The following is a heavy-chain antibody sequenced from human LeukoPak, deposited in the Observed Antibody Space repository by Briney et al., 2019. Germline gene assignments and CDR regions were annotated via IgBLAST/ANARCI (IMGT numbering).Heavy chain of an antibody. D-gene: IGHD3-9*01. CDR2: IYTSGST. Sequence: SETLSLTCTVSGGSISSGSYYWSWIRQPAGKGLEWIGRIYTSGSTNYNPSLKSRVTISVDTSKNQFSLKLSSVTAADTAVYYCARDKGVYDILTGYSNWFDPWGQGTLVTVSS. CDR3: ARDKGVYDILTGYSNWFDP. CDR1: GGSISSGSYY. J-gene: IGHJ5*02. V-gene: IGHV4-61*02.